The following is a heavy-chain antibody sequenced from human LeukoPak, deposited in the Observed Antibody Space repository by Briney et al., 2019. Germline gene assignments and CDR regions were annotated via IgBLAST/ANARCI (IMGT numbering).Heavy chain of an antibody. Sequence: ASVKVSCKASGYTFTSYDINWVRQATGQGLEWMGWMNPNSGNTGYAQKFQGRVTMTRNTSISTAYMELSSLRSEDTAVYYCARGPRALLLWFGESRLNWFDPWAREPRSPSPQ. CDR3: ARGPRALLLWFGESRLNWFDP. D-gene: IGHD3-10*01. V-gene: IGHV1-8*01. CDR2: MNPNSGNT. J-gene: IGHJ5*02. CDR1: GYTFTSYD.